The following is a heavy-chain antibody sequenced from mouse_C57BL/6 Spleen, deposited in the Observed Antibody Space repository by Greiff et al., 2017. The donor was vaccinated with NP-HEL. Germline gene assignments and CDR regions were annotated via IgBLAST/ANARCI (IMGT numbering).Heavy chain of an antibody. CDR1: GYTFTDYE. CDR3: TRCSTTVVADWYFDV. D-gene: IGHD1-1*01. V-gene: IGHV1-15*01. J-gene: IGHJ1*03. Sequence: QVQLQQSGAELVRPGASVTLSCKASGYTFTDYEMHWVKQTPVHGLEWIGAIDPETGGTAYNQKFKGKAILTADKSSSTAYMELRSLTSEDSAVYYCTRCSTTVVADWYFDVWGTGTTVTVSS. CDR2: IDPETGGT.